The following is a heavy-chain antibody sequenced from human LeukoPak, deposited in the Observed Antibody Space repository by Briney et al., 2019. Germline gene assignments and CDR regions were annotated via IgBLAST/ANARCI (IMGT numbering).Heavy chain of an antibody. D-gene: IGHD2-2*01. CDR2: INPNRGGT. CDR1: GYTFTGYY. Sequence: ASVKVSCKASGYTFTGYYMHWVRQAPGQGLEWMGWINPNRGGTNYAQKFQGRVTMTRDTSISTAYMELSRLRSDDTAVYYCARDGGYCSSTSCRNYYYYMDVWGKGTTVTVSS. J-gene: IGHJ6*03. CDR3: ARDGGYCSSTSCRNYYYYMDV. V-gene: IGHV1-2*02.